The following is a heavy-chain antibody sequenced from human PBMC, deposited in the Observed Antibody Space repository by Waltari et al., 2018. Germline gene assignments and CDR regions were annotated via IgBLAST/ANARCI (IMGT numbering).Heavy chain of an antibody. Sequence: QVQLVQSGAEVKKPGDAVKVPCKAYGYTFTSYDISWVRQANGQGLEWMAWMNPNSGNTGYAQKFQGRVTMARNTSISTAYMELSSLTSEDTAVYYCARAANMIAFGGVIVPSPYWGQGTLVTVSS. CDR1: GYTFTSYD. J-gene: IGHJ4*02. V-gene: IGHV1-8*02. CDR2: MNPNSGNT. D-gene: IGHD3-16*02. CDR3: ARAANMIAFGGVIVPSPY.